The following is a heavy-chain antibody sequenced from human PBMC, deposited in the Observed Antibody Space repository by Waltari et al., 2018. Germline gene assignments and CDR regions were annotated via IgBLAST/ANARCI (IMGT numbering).Heavy chain of an antibody. J-gene: IGHJ4*02. CDR1: GGSISSSSYY. V-gene: IGHV4-39*07. Sequence: QLQLQESGPGLVKPSETLSLTCTVSGGSISSSSYYWGWIRQPPGKGLEWIGSIYYSGSTYYNPSLKSRVTISVDTSKNQFSLKLSSVTAADTAVYYCASQEMATITIYYWGQGTLVTVSS. CDR3: ASQEMATITIYY. CDR2: IYYSGST. D-gene: IGHD5-12*01.